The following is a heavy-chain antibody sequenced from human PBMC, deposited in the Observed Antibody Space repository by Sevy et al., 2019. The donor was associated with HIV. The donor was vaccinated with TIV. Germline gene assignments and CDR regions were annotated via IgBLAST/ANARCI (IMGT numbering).Heavy chain of an antibody. Sequence: GGSLRLSCAASGFTFSSYWINWVRQAPGEGLEWVANKNQGGNQKHYMDSVKGRFTISRDNAENAVYLQMNSLRVEDTAVYYCARGPSGAAAGRFDSWGQGTLVTVSS. D-gene: IGHD6-13*01. CDR2: KNQGGNQK. CDR3: ARGPSGAAAGRFDS. J-gene: IGHJ4*02. V-gene: IGHV3-7*01. CDR1: GFTFSSYW.